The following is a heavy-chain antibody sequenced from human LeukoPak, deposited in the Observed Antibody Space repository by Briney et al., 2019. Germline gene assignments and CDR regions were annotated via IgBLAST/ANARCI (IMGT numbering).Heavy chain of an antibody. Sequence: ASVKVSCKASGYTFTGYYMHWVRQAPGQGLEWMGWTNPNSGGTNYAQKFQGRVTMTRDTSISTAYMELSSLRSEDTAVYYCARVGITMVREPFDYWGQGTLVTVSS. J-gene: IGHJ4*02. CDR2: TNPNSGGT. CDR1: GYTFTGYY. D-gene: IGHD3-10*01. V-gene: IGHV1-2*02. CDR3: ARVGITMVREPFDY.